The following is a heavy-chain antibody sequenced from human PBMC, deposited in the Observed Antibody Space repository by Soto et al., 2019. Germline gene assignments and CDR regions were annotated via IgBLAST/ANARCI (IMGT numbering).Heavy chain of an antibody. CDR2: ILNDGSAR. CDR3: VIDDDNEANGLDY. J-gene: IGHJ4*02. D-gene: IGHD1-1*01. Sequence: QVHLVESGGGVVQPGRSLRLSCVGSGFTFSRYGMHWVRQAPGGGLEWVAVILNDGSARDYADSVKGRFTISRDNSRNTLYLQRYSLRLEDTAKYYCVIDDDNEANGLDYWGQGTLVTVSS. V-gene: IGHV3-33*01. CDR1: GFTFSRYG.